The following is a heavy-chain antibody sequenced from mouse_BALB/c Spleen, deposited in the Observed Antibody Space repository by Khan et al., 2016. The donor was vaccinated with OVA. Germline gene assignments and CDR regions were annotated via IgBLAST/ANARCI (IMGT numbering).Heavy chain of an antibody. J-gene: IGHJ4*01. V-gene: IGHV9-3-1*01. CDR1: GYTFTNYG. CDR2: IYTYTGEP. CDR3: ARPPYFSYTLDY. Sequence: QIQLVQSGPELKKPGETVKISCKASGYTFTNYGMNWVKQSPGKALKWMGWIYTYTGEPTYADDFKGRFAFSLETSASTAYLQINNLKNEDTATYFCARPPYFSYTLDYWGQGTSVTVSS. D-gene: IGHD2-10*01.